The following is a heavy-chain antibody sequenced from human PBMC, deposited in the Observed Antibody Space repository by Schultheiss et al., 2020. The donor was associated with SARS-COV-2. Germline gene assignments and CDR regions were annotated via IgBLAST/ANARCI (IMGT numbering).Heavy chain of an antibody. CDR1: GFTFDDYA. Sequence: GGSLRLSCAASGFTFDDYAMHWVRQAPGKGLEWVSGISWNSGSIGYADSVKGRFTISRDNAKNSLYLQMNSLRAEDTALYYCAKDIAARLDYYYGMDVWGQGTTVTVSS. V-gene: IGHV3-9*01. CDR3: AKDIAARLDYYYGMDV. J-gene: IGHJ6*02. D-gene: IGHD6-6*01. CDR2: ISWNSGSI.